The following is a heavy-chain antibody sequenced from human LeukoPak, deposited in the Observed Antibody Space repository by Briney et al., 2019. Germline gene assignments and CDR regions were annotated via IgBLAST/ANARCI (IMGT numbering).Heavy chain of an antibody. D-gene: IGHD6-13*01. CDR3: ARQILYSSSHFDY. V-gene: IGHV4-59*08. J-gene: IGHJ4*02. Sequence: PSETLSLTCNVSGGSISSYSWNWIRQSPGKGLEWIGRVYHSGSINYNPSLKSRVTISVDTSKNQFSLRLSSVTAADTAVYYCARQILYSSSHFDYWGQGTLITVSS. CDR1: GGSISSYS. CDR2: VYHSGSI.